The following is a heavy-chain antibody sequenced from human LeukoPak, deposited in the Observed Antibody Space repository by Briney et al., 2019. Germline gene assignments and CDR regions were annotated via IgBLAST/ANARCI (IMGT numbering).Heavy chain of an antibody. V-gene: IGHV3-74*01. D-gene: IGHD2-8*01. CDR1: GFTFNIYW. Sequence: PGGSLRLSCAASGFTFNIYWMHWVRQFPGKGLVWVSLINSDGSSTSYADSAKGRFTISRDNAKNTVYLQINSLSAEDTALYYCAKDMLLSDWGQGTLVTVSS. J-gene: IGHJ4*02. CDR3: AKDMLLSD. CDR2: INSDGSST.